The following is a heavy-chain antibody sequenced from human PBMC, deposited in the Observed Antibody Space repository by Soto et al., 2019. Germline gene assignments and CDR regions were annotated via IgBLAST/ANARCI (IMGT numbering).Heavy chain of an antibody. J-gene: IGHJ4*02. Sequence: EVQLLESGGGLVQPGGSLRLSCAASGFTFSSYAMSWVRQAPGKGLEWVSAISGSGGSTYYADSVKGRFTISRDNSKNTLYLQMNSLRAEDTAVYYCAKRERREQRLVRVSLHYYFDYWGQGTLVTVSS. CDR2: ISGSGGST. D-gene: IGHD6-19*01. CDR1: GFTFSSYA. CDR3: AKRERREQRLVRVSLHYYFDY. V-gene: IGHV3-23*01.